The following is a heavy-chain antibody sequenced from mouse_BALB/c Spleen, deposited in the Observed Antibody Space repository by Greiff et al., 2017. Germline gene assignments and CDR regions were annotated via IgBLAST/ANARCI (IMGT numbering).Heavy chain of an antibody. Sequence: EVQRVESGGGLVQPGGSRKLSCAASGFTFSSYAMSWVRQTPEKRLEWVASISSGGSTYYPDSVKGRFTISRDNARNILYLQMSSLRSEDTAMYYCASGPGSYWGQGTTLTVSS. CDR1: GFTFSSYA. CDR3: ASGPGSY. CDR2: ISSGGST. J-gene: IGHJ2*01. V-gene: IGHV5-6-5*01.